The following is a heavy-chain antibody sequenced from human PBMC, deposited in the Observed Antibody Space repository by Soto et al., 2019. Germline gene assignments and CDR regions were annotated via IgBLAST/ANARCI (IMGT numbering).Heavy chain of an antibody. CDR2: IKQDGSVK. D-gene: IGHD2-2*03. J-gene: IGHJ4*02. CDR1: GFNFRDYW. CDR3: ARIGYSSSSNDY. Sequence: PGGSLRLSCAASGFNFRDYWMTWVRQAPGKGLEWVANIKQDGSVKYYVDSVKGRFTISRDNAKNSVYLQMNSLRVEDTAVYYCARIGYSSSSNDYWGPGVLVTVSS. V-gene: IGHV3-7*01.